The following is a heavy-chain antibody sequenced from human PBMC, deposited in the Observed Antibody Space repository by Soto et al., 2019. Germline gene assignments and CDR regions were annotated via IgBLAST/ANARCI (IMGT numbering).Heavy chain of an antibody. Sequence: GWSLRLSCASSVFTFGDYAMHWVRQAPGKGLEWVSGISWNSGSIGYADSVKGRFTISRDNAKNSLYLQMNSLRAEDTALYYCAKGPEYSSSSPFDYWGQGTLVTVSS. CDR1: VFTFGDYA. V-gene: IGHV3-9*01. CDR3: AKGPEYSSSSPFDY. CDR2: ISWNSGSI. D-gene: IGHD6-6*01. J-gene: IGHJ4*02.